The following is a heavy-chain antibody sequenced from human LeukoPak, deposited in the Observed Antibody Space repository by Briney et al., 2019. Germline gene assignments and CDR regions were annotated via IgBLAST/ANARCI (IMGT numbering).Heavy chain of an antibody. CDR3: ARSSVGFQPIVVVTAIHWFDP. CDR1: GVSISSSSYY. CDR2: IYYSGST. D-gene: IGHD2-21*02. J-gene: IGHJ5*02. Sequence: SETLSLTCTVSGVSISSSSYYWGWIRQPPGKGLEWIGSIYYSGSTYYNPSLKSRVTISVDTSKNQFSLKLSSVTAADTAVYYCARSSVGFQPIVVVTAIHWFDPWGQGTLVTVSS. V-gene: IGHV4-39*07.